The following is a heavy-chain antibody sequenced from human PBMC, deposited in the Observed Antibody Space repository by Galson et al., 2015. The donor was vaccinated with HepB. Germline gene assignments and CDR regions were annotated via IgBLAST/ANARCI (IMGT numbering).Heavy chain of an antibody. V-gene: IGHV2-70*11. CDR3: ARNKQWLVPNYYYYYGMDV. J-gene: IGHJ6*02. Sequence: ALVKPTQTLTLTCTFSGFSLSTKGMCVSWIRQPPGKALEFLARIDWENNKYYSTSLKTRLTVSRDTSKNQVVLTMTNMDPVDTATYFCARNKQWLVPNYYYYYGMDVWGQGTTVTVSS. CDR1: GFSLSTKGMC. CDR2: IDWENNK. D-gene: IGHD6-19*01.